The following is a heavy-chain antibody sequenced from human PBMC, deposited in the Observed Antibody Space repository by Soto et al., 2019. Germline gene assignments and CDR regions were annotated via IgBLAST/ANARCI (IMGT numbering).Heavy chain of an antibody. Sequence: PGGSLRLSCAASGFTFSSYSMGWVRQAPGKGLEWVSAISGRDDSTYHADSVRGRFTISRDNSKNTLYLQMNSLRAEDTAVYYCAKRALSYAGKFDNWGQGTLVTVSS. V-gene: IGHV3-23*01. CDR1: GFTFSSYS. D-gene: IGHD6-13*01. CDR2: ISGRDDST. CDR3: AKRALSYAGKFDN. J-gene: IGHJ4*02.